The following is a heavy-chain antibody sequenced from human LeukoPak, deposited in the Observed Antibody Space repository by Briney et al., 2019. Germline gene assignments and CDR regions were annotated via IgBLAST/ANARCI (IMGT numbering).Heavy chain of an antibody. CDR3: AKGRGGSYYLLDY. V-gene: IGHV3-30*04. CDR1: EFIFSNYA. J-gene: IGHJ4*02. D-gene: IGHD1-26*01. Sequence: GGSLRLSCAASEFIFSNYAMHWVRQAPGKGLEWVAVISYDGSNKYYADSVKARFTISRDNSKNTLYLQMNSLRAEDTAVYYCAKGRGGSYYLLDYWGQGTLVTVSS. CDR2: ISYDGSNK.